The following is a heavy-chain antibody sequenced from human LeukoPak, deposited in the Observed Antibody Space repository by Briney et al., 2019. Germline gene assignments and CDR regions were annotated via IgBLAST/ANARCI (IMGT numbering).Heavy chain of an antibody. CDR2: IIPIFGTA. D-gene: IGHD3-3*01. CDR3: ARVNDFWSGYYLYYYYYGMDV. V-gene: IGHV1-69*05. J-gene: IGHJ6*02. Sequence: SVKVSCKASGGTFSSYAISWVRQAPGQGLEWMGGIIPIFGTANYAQKFQGRVTMTRNTSISTAYMELSSLRSEDTAVYYCARVNDFWSGYYLYYYYYGMDVWGQGTTVTVSS. CDR1: GGTFSSYA.